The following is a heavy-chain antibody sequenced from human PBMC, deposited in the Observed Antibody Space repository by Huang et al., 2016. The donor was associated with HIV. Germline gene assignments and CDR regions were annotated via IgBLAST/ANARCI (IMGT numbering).Heavy chain of an antibody. CDR1: GGTFSSYA. CDR2: IITIFGTP. J-gene: IGHJ5*02. V-gene: IGHV1-69*01. CDR3: ARDRKYDNAWYWFDP. D-gene: IGHD1-1*01. Sequence: QVQLVQSGAEVKKPGSSVRVSCEASGGTFSSYASNWVRQAPGQGLERMGGIITIFGTPNYAQKFQGRVTITADESTSTAYMELSSLRSDDTAVYYCARDRKYDNAWYWFDPWGQGTLVTVSS.